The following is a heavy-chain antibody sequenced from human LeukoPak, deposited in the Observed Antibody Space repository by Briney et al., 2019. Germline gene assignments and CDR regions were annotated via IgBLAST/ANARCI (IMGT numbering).Heavy chain of an antibody. CDR1: GFTFNSYW. CDR2: ISTDGSST. D-gene: IGHD2-2*01. CDR3: AKGSKSIPVDP. V-gene: IGHV3-74*01. J-gene: IGHJ5*02. Sequence: GGSLRLSCATSGFTFNSYWMHWVRQAPGKGLAWVSYISTDGSSTYYADSVKGRFTISRDNSKNTLYLQMNSLRAEDTAVYYCAKGSKSIPVDPWGQGTLVTVSS.